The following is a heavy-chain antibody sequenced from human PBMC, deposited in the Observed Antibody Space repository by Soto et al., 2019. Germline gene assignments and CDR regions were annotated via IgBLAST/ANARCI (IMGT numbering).Heavy chain of an antibody. CDR2: ISAPNGDT. D-gene: IGHD3-16*01. CDR3: ARRNLLWDYFDL. J-gene: IGHJ4*02. V-gene: IGHV1-3*01. CDR1: GFTFNTYA. Sequence: QVQLVQSGAGVRKPGASVTVSCEASGFTFNTYAFHWVRQAPGQSLEWMGWISAPNGDTKYSPNFQGRVTFTRDTSARVANMELGSLRSDDTATYYCARRNLLWDYFDLWGQGTLVTVSS.